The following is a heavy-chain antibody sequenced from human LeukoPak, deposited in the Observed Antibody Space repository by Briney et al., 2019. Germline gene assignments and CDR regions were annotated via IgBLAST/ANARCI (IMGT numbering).Heavy chain of an antibody. CDR2: IDTTHYT. CDR1: GFSFSSTF. D-gene: IGHD1-26*01. Sequence: GGSLRLSCATSGFSFSSTFLNWVRQAPGKGLQYVSSIDTTHYTYFAGSVKGRFTISRDNAKNSLYLQMNNLKAEDTSVYYCTTESSGALDYWGQGTLVTVSS. V-gene: IGHV3-21*01. J-gene: IGHJ4*02. CDR3: TTESSGALDY.